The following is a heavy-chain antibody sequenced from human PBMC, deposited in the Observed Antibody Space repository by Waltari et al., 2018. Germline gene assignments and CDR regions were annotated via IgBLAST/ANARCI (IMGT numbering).Heavy chain of an antibody. D-gene: IGHD6-6*01. V-gene: IGHV3-9*01. CDR1: GFNFGDHV. Sequence: EVQLVESGGGLVQPGRSLRLSCAASGFNFGDHVMHWVRQAPGKGLGLGSGISWNHDTIASADSVRGRFTISRDNAKNSLYLQMNSLRTEDTALYYCAKDMGAARHYNFEDWGQGTLVTVSS. CDR3: AKDMGAARHYNFED. CDR2: ISWNHDTI. J-gene: IGHJ4*02.